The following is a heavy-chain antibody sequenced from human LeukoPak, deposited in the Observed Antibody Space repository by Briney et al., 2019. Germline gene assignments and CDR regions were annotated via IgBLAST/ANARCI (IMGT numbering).Heavy chain of an antibody. CDR2: ISSGSTYM. J-gene: IGHJ3*02. V-gene: IGHV3-21*01. Sequence: PGGSLRLSCAVSGFSVSNNYMNWVRQAPGKGLEWVSSISSGSTYMYYADSVKGRFTISRDNAQNSMYLQMNSLRAEDTAVYYCGRVGGRSKAAKGDAFDIWGQGTMVTVSS. D-gene: IGHD6-6*01. CDR3: GRVGGRSKAAKGDAFDI. CDR1: GFSVSNNY.